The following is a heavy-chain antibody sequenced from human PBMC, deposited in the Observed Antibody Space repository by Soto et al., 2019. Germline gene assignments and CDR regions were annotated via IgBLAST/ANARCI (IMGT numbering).Heavy chain of an antibody. CDR3: ASPSGSYLSYYYYGMDV. CDR2: IYPGDSDT. V-gene: IGHV5-51*01. D-gene: IGHD1-26*01. CDR1: GYSFTGYW. J-gene: IGHJ6*02. Sequence: PGESLKISCKGSGYSFTGYWIGWVRQMPGKGLEWMGIIYPGDSDTRYSPSFQGQVTISADKSISTAYLQWSSLKASDTAMYYCASPSGSYLSYYYYGMDVWGQGTTVTVSS.